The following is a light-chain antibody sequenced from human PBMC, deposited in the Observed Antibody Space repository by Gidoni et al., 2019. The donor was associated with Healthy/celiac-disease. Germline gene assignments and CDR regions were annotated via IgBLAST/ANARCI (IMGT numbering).Light chain of an antibody. Sequence: VLTQPPGTLSLSPGERATLSCRASQSVSSSYLAWYKQKPCQAPRLLIYGASSRATGIPDRFSGSGSGTDFTLTISRLEPEDFAVYYCQQYGSSPRTFGQGTKLEIK. V-gene: IGKV3-20*01. J-gene: IGKJ2*01. CDR1: QSVSSSY. CDR3: QQYGSSPRT. CDR2: GAS.